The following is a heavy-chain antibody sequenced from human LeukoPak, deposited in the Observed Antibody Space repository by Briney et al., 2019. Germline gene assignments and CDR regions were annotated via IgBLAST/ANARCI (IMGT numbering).Heavy chain of an antibody. J-gene: IGHJ5*02. CDR3: AKNSGSGCPAGGFDP. CDR1: GFTFSSYA. Sequence: GGSLRLSCAASGFTFSSYAMHWVRQAPGKGLEWVAVISYDGSNKYYADSVKGRFTISRDNPKNTLYLQMNSLRAEDTAVYYCAKNSGSGCPAGGFDPWGQGTLVTVSS. CDR2: ISYDGSNK. V-gene: IGHV3-30*04. D-gene: IGHD5-12*01.